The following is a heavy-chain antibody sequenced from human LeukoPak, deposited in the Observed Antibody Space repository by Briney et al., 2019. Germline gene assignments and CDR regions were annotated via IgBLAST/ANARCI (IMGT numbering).Heavy chain of an antibody. V-gene: IGHV3-11*04. CDR2: ISNIGNTM. CDR1: GFTFSDYY. D-gene: IGHD3-16*02. Sequence: NPGGSLRLSCAASGFTFSDYYMSWIRQAPGKGLEWISYISNIGNTMYHADSVKGRFTISRDNAKNSLYLEMNSLRAEDTAVYYCARERITFGRVIVPNYFDSWGQGTLVTVSS. CDR3: ARERITFGRVIVPNYFDS. J-gene: IGHJ4*02.